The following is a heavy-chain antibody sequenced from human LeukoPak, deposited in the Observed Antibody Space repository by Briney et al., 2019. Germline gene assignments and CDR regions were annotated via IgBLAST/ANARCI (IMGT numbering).Heavy chain of an antibody. D-gene: IGHD2-21*02. Sequence: ASVKVSCKASGYTFISYGISWVRQAPGQGLEWMGWISGYNGNTNYAQNLQGRVAMTTDTSTSTAYMELRSLRSDDTAVYYCARGLGVVTAQSEQPKPRYFDLWGRGTQVTVSS. CDR2: ISGYNGNT. V-gene: IGHV1-18*01. CDR3: ARGLGVVTAQSEQPKPRYFDL. J-gene: IGHJ2*01. CDR1: GYTFISYG.